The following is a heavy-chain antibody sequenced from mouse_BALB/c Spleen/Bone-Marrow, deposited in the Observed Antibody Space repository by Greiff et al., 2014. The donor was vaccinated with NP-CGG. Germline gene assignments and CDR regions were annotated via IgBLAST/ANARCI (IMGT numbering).Heavy chain of an antibody. J-gene: IGHJ4*01. Sequence: QVQLQQSGAELMKPGASMRISCKASGYTFNTYWIEWVKQRPGHGLEWIGEIFPCCGGANFNGGFKGKATFTADKSSNTASMQLNSLTSEDSAIYYGERKGSYGMDHWGQGTSVSVSS. CDR2: IFPCCGGA. V-gene: IGHV1-9*01. CDR1: GYTFNTYW. CDR3: ERKGSYGMDH.